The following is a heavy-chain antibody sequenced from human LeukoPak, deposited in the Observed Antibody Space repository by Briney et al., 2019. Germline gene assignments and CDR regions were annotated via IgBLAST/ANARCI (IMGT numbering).Heavy chain of an antibody. D-gene: IGHD2-15*01. CDR3: ARKYCSRGSCYSPMGFDP. Sequence: SETLSLACTVSGGSISSGDYYWSWIRQSPGKGLEWIGYIYYSGTTYYNPSLRSRVTMSVDTSKNQFSLKLSSVTAADTAVYYCARKYCSRGSCYSPMGFDPWGQGTLVSVSS. J-gene: IGHJ5*02. V-gene: IGHV4-30-4*01. CDR1: GGSISSGDYY. CDR2: IYYSGTT.